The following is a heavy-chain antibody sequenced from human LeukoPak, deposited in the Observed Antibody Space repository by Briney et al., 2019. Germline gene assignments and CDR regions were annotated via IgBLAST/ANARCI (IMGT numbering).Heavy chain of an antibody. CDR1: GYTFTNSW. Sequence: GESLKISCKGSGYTFTNSWIAWVRQMPGKGLEWMGIIYPGDSNTRYSPSFQGQVTVSADKSISTAYLQWSSLKASDTAMYYCAKLLGGVSRPGFDYWGQGTLVTVSS. D-gene: IGHD6-6*01. V-gene: IGHV5-51*01. J-gene: IGHJ4*02. CDR2: IYPGDSNT. CDR3: AKLLGGVSRPGFDY.